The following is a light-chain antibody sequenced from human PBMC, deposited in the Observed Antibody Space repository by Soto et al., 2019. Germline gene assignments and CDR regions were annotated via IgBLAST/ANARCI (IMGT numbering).Light chain of an antibody. Sequence: QSVLTQPASVYGSPGQSIAISCTGTSSDVGGYDYVSWYQQRPDKAPKLMIYEVTQRPSGISNRFSGSKSGNTASLTISGLQAEDEADYYCSSHTSGSTRVFGTGTKLTVL. CDR2: EVT. CDR3: SSHTSGSTRV. V-gene: IGLV2-14*01. J-gene: IGLJ1*01. CDR1: SSDVGGYDY.